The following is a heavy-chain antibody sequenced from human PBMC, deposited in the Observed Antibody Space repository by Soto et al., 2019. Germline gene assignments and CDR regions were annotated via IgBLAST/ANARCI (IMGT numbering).Heavy chain of an antibody. CDR3: ARGVLRFTSAPSNWFDP. J-gene: IGHJ5*02. V-gene: IGHV1-8*01. Sequence: ASVKVSCKASGYTFTSYDINWVRQATGQGLEWMGWMNPNSGNTGYAQKFQGRVTMTRNTSISTAYMELSSLRSEDTAVYYCARGVLRFTSAPSNWFDPWGQGTLVTVSS. CDR2: MNPNSGNT. D-gene: IGHD3-3*01. CDR1: GYTFTSYD.